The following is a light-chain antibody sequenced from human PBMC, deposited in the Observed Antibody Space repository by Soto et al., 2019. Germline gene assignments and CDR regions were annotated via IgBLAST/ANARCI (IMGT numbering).Light chain of an antibody. V-gene: IGLV2-14*01. CDR1: SSDVGGYNY. Sequence: QSALTQPASMSGSPGQSITISCTGTSSDVGGYNYVSWYQQHPGKAPKLIIYGVTYRPSGLSNRFSGSKSGNTASLTISGLQAEDEADYYCASYASGSSLVLFGGGTKLTVL. CDR3: ASYASGSSLVL. J-gene: IGLJ2*01. CDR2: GVT.